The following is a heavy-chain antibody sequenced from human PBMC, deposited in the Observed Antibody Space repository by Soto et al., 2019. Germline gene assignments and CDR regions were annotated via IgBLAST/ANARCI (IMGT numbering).Heavy chain of an antibody. CDR1: GGSISSSSYY. J-gene: IGHJ6*03. V-gene: IGHV4-39*01. D-gene: IGHD3-10*01. CDR3: AGQVRGSFFYYYYTDV. Sequence: QLQLQESGPGLVKPSETLSLTCTVSGGSISSSSYYWGWIRQPPGKGLEWIGGIYYSGSTYYNPSLRGRVTVSVDTSKNQCSLKLSSVTAAYTAVYYCAGQVRGSFFYYYYTDVGGKGTTVTVSS. CDR2: IYYSGST.